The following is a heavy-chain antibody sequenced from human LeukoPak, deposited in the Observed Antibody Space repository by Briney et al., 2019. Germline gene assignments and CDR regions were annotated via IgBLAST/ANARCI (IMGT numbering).Heavy chain of an antibody. CDR2: ISSSSSYI. CDR1: GFTFSSYS. J-gene: IGHJ5*02. V-gene: IGHV3-21*01. CDR3: ARGTADFWSGYYNWFDP. Sequence: GGSLRLSCAASGFTFSSYSMNWVRQAPGKGLEWVSSISSSSSYIYYADSVKGRFTISRDNAKNPLYLQMNSLRAEGTAVYYCARGTADFWSGYYNWFDPWGQGTLVTVSS. D-gene: IGHD3-3*01.